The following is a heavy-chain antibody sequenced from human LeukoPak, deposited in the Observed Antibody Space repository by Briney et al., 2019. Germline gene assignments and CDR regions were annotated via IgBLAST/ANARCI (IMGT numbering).Heavy chain of an antibody. CDR3: ARPLGGSYYYGMDV. D-gene: IGHD1-26*01. CDR1: GGSISSGGYY. Sequence: SETLSLTCTVSGGSISSGGYYWSWIRQHPGKGLEWIGYIYYSGGTNYNPSLKSRVTISVDRTKNQFSLKLTSVTAADTAVYYCARPLGGSYYYGMDVWGQGTTVTVSS. CDR2: IYYSGGT. J-gene: IGHJ6*02. V-gene: IGHV4-61*08.